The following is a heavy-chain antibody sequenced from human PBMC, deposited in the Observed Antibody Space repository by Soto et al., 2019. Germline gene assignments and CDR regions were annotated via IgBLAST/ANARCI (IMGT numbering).Heavy chain of an antibody. CDR1: GYTFTSYA. CDR3: ARILGYCSGGSCDY. V-gene: IGHV1-3*01. D-gene: IGHD2-15*01. Sequence: QVHLVQSGAEVKKPGASVKVSCKASGYTFTSYAMHWVRQAPGQRLEWMGWINAGNGNTKYSQKFQGRVTITRDTSASTAYMELSRLRSEDTAVYYCARILGYCSGGSCDYWGQGTLVTVSS. CDR2: INAGNGNT. J-gene: IGHJ4*02.